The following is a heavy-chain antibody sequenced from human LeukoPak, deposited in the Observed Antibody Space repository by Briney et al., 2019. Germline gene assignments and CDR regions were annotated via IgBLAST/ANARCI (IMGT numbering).Heavy chain of an antibody. V-gene: IGHV5-51*01. CDR2: IYPGDSDT. D-gene: IGHD1-26*01. J-gene: IGHJ4*02. CDR3: ARRSSGSFSTYYFDY. Sequence: GESLKISCKGSGYSFTSYRIGWVRQMPGKGLEWMGIIYPGDSDTRYSPSFQGQVTISADRSITTAYLQWSSLKASDTAMYYCARRSSGSFSTYYFDYWGQGTLVTVSS. CDR1: GYSFTSYR.